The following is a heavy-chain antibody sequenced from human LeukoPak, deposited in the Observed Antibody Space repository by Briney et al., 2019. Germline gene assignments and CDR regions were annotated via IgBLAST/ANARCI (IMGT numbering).Heavy chain of an antibody. CDR3: AKGLRDYYDSSGYLV. CDR2: ITNSGNSK. V-gene: IGHV3-48*01. D-gene: IGHD3-22*01. J-gene: IGHJ4*02. CDR1: EFTFSSYS. Sequence: GGSLRLSCAASEFTFSSYSMNWVRQAPGKGLEWVSYITNSGNSKSYADSVKGRFTISRDNSKNTLYLQMNSLRAEDTAVYYCAKGLRDYYDSSGYLVWGQGTLVTVSS.